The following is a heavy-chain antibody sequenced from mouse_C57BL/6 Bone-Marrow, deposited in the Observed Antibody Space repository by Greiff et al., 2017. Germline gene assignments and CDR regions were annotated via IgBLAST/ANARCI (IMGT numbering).Heavy chain of an antibody. J-gene: IGHJ3*01. V-gene: IGHV1-55*01. CDR1: GYTFTSYW. Sequence: QVQLQQPGAELVKPGASVKMSCKASGYTFTSYWITWVKQRPGQGLEWIGDIYPGSGSTNYNEKFKSKATLTVDTSSSTAYMQLSSLTSEDSAVYYCATGVLYDGWFAYWGQGTLVTVSA. D-gene: IGHD2-12*01. CDR3: ATGVLYDGWFAY. CDR2: IYPGSGST.